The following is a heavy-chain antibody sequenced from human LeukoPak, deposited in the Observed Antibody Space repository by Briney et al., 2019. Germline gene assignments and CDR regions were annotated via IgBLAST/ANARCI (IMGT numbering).Heavy chain of an antibody. V-gene: IGHV4-59*01. D-gene: IGHD6-13*01. CDR3: ARVSTLALHYYGMDV. J-gene: IGHJ6*02. Sequence: PSETLSLTCTVSGGSISSYYWSWIRQPPGKGLEWIGYIYYSGSTNYNPSLKSRVTISVDTSKNQFSLKLSSVTAADTAVYYCARVSTLALHYYGMDVWGQETTVTVSS. CDR1: GGSISSYY. CDR2: IYYSGST.